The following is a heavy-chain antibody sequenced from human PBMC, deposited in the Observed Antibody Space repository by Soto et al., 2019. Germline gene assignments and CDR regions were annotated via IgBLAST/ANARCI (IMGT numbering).Heavy chain of an antibody. J-gene: IGHJ4*02. V-gene: IGHV1-69*02. CDR2: IIPILGIA. D-gene: IGHD5-12*01. Sequence: QVQLVQSGAEVKKPGSSVKVSCKASGGTFSSYTISWVRQAPGQGLEWMGRIIPILGIANYAQKFQGRVTITADKATSTAYMELSSLRSEDTAVYYCARWTGGATTRGGFDYWGQGTLVTVSS. CDR3: ARWTGGATTRGGFDY. CDR1: GGTFSSYT.